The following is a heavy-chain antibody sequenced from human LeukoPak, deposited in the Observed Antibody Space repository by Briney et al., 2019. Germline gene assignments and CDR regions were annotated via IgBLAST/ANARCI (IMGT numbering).Heavy chain of an antibody. CDR2: IRSRTNTYAT. V-gene: IGHV3-73*01. CDR3: TRGSQSVYYCGMDV. Sequence: GGSLRLSCAASGFTFSGSAMHWVRQASGKGLEWVGRIRSRTNTYATAYAASVKGRFTISRDDSKNTAYLQMNSLKTEDTAVYYCTRGSQSVYYCGMDVWGQGTTVTVSS. CDR1: GFTFSGSA. J-gene: IGHJ6*02.